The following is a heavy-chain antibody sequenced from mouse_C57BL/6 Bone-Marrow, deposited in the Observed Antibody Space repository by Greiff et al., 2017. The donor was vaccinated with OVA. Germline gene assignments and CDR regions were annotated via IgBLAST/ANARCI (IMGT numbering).Heavy chain of an antibody. CDR2: INPYNGGT. CDR1: GYTFTDYY. Sequence: VQLQQSGPVLVKPGASVKMSCKASGYTFTDYYMNWVKQSHGKSLEWIGVINPYNGGTSYNQKFKGKATLTVDKSSSTAYMELNSLTSEDSAVYYCAREGRRLLPYWYFDVWGTGTTVTVSS. CDR3: AREGRRLLPYWYFDV. J-gene: IGHJ1*03. D-gene: IGHD2-3*01. V-gene: IGHV1-19*01.